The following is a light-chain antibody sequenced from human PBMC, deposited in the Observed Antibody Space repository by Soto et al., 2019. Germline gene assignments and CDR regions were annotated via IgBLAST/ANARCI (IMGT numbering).Light chain of an antibody. Sequence: IVLTQSPATLSVSQGERASLSCRASGSIRTNLAWYQQKPGQAPRLLLYNSFSRATGIPARVSGSGSGTEFTLTISSLQFEDFAVYYCHQYNEWPLTFGGGTKVEIK. CDR2: NSF. CDR3: HQYNEWPLT. J-gene: IGKJ4*01. V-gene: IGKV3-15*01. CDR1: GSIRTN.